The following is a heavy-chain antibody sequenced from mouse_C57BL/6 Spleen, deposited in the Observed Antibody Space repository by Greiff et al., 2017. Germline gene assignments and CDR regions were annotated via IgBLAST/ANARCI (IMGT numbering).Heavy chain of an antibody. J-gene: IGHJ2*01. CDR3: ASAGDITTVVFDY. CDR2: IDPEDGET. CDR1: GFNIKDYY. Sequence: VQLKESGAELVKPGASVKLSCTASGFNIKDYYMHWVKQRTEQGLEWIGRIDPEDGETKYAPKFQGKATITADTSSNTAYLQLSSLTSEDTAVYYGASAGDITTVVFDYWGQGTTLTVSS. V-gene: IGHV14-2*01. D-gene: IGHD1-1*01.